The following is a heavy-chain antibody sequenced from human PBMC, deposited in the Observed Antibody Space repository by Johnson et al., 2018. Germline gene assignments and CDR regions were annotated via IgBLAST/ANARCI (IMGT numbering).Heavy chain of an antibody. CDR3: AKRMSPTTLRWEAFDI. Sequence: QLVQSGGGLVXPGGSLRLSCAASGFTFSNYALIWVRQAPGEGLDWVSAIGGSGSSTFYADSVKGRFPIPRDNSKNTLYQQMNSLRADDTAVYYCAKRMSPTTLRWEAFDIWGQGTMVTVSS. D-gene: IGHD2-2*01. CDR2: IGGSGSST. CDR1: GFTFSNYA. V-gene: IGHV3-23*04. J-gene: IGHJ3*02.